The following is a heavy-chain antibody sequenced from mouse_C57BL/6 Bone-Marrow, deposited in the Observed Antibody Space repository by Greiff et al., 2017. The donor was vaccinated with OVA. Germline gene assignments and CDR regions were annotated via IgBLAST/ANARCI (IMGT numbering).Heavy chain of an antibody. Sequence: QVQLKEPGAELVKPGASVKLSCKASGYTFTSYWMHWVKQRPGQGLEWIGMIHPNSGSTNYNEKFKSKATLTVDKSSSTAYMQLSSLTSEDSAVYYCARGYDWYFDVWGTGTTATVSS. J-gene: IGHJ1*03. CDR1: GYTFTSYW. CDR2: IHPNSGST. CDR3: ARGYDWYFDV. D-gene: IGHD2-2*01. V-gene: IGHV1-64*01.